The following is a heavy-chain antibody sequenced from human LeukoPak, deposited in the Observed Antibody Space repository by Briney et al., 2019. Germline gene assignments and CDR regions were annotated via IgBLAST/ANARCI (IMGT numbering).Heavy chain of an antibody. D-gene: IGHD6-13*01. J-gene: IGHJ4*02. CDR3: ARAPQQLRRDRPFDY. CDR1: GGSISSGGYY. V-gene: IGHV4-31*03. CDR2: IYYSGST. Sequence: SQTLSPTCTVSGGSISSGGYYWSWIRQHPGKGLEWIGYIYYSGSTYYNPSLKSRVTISVDTSKNQFSLKLSSVTAADTAVYYCARAPQQLRRDRPFDYWGQGTLVTVSS.